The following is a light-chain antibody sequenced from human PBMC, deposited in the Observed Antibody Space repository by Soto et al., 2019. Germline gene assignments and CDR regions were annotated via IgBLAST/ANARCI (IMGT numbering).Light chain of an antibody. J-gene: IGKJ5*01. CDR1: QSLSIF. CDR2: TAS. Sequence: DIQMTQSPSSLSASVGDRVTITCRASQSLSIFLNWYQQKPGRAPKLLIYTASTLESGVPSRFSGSGSGTDFTLTISSLQPEDSATYYCQQSYIAPLTFGQGTRLEIK. V-gene: IGKV1-39*01. CDR3: QQSYIAPLT.